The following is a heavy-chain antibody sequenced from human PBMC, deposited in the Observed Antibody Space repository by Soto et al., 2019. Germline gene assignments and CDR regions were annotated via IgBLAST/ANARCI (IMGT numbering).Heavy chain of an antibody. Sequence: EVHLVESGGGLVKPGGSLRLSCEASGFTFTHAWMTWVRQAPGGGLEWVGRIRSIDAGGTTDYAAPVKGRFTVSRDDSENTLYLQMNSLKTEDTAVYYCTADVPTVSVPSDYWGQGTLVTVSS. CDR1: GFTFTHAW. J-gene: IGHJ4*02. D-gene: IGHD6-19*01. CDR2: IRSIDAGGTT. V-gene: IGHV3-15*07. CDR3: TADVPTVSVPSDY.